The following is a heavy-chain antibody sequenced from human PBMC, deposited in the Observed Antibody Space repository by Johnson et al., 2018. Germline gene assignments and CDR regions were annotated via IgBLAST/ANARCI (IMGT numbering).Heavy chain of an antibody. D-gene: IGHD4-17*01. CDR3: TGAGSYGDYYMDV. V-gene: IGHV1-8*01. CDR1: GYTFTSHD. CDR2: MNLNSGKT. Sequence: VQLVESGAEVKKPGASVKVSCKASGYTFTSHDINWVRQATGQGLEWMGWMNLNSGKTGYTQKFQGRGTMTRNTSISTADMECSSLRSEDTAVYYCTGAGSYGDYYMDVWGKGTTFTVSS. J-gene: IGHJ6*03.